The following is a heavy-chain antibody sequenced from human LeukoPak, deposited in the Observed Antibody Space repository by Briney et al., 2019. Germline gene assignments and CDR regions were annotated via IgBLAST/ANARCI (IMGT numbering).Heavy chain of an antibody. V-gene: IGHV1-2*02. D-gene: IGHD4-17*01. CDR2: INPNSGGT. Sequence: WASVKVSCKASGYTFTGYYMHWVRQAPGQGLEWMGWINPNSGGTNYAQKFQGRVTMTRDTYISTAYMELSRLRADDTAVYYCARDGKTVTTYHYWGQGTLVTVSS. CDR1: GYTFTGYY. CDR3: ARDGKTVTTYHY. J-gene: IGHJ4*02.